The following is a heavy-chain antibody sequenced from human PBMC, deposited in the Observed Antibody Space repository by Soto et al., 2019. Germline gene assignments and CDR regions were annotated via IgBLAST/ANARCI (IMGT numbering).Heavy chain of an antibody. CDR2: IIPIFGTA. CDR3: ARSVRRYFDWLLHVYYYYGMDV. J-gene: IGHJ6*02. D-gene: IGHD3-9*01. Sequence: QVQLVQSGAEVKKPGSSVKVSCKASGGTFSSYAISWVRQAPGQGLEWMGGIIPIFGTANYAQKFPGRVTITADESTSTAYMELSSLRPEDTAVYYCARSVRRYFDWLLHVYYYYGMDVWGQGTTVTVSS. V-gene: IGHV1-69*01. CDR1: GGTFSSYA.